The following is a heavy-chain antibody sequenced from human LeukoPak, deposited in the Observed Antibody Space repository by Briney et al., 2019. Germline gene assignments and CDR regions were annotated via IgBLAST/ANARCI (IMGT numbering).Heavy chain of an antibody. CDR2: IYYSGST. J-gene: IGHJ4*02. V-gene: IGHV4-59*01. CDR3: ASTLVAALDY. Sequence: SETLSLTCSVSGGSISSYYWNWIRQPPGKGLEWIGYIYYSGSTNYNPSLKSRVTISVDTSKNQFSLKLSSVTAADMAVYYCASTLVAALDYWGQGTLVTVSS. D-gene: IGHD2-21*01. CDR1: GGSISSYY.